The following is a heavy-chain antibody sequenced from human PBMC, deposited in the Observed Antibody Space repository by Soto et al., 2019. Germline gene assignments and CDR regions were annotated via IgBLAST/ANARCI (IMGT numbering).Heavy chain of an antibody. CDR3: AKVYSDSSGYYYPDAFDI. J-gene: IGHJ3*02. V-gene: IGHV3-23*01. CDR2: IGGSGGTT. D-gene: IGHD3-22*01. CDR1: GFTFSNYA. Sequence: EVQLLESGGGLVQPGGSLRLSCAASGFTFSNYAMSWVRQAPGKGLEWVSDIGGSGGTTYSSDSVKGRFTISRDKSNNTLYLQMNSLRAEDTAVYYCAKVYSDSSGYYYPDAFDICGQGTMVTVSS.